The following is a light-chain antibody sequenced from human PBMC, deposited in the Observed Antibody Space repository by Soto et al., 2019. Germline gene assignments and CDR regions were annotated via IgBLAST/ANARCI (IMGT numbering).Light chain of an antibody. CDR2: PAS. CDR3: QQLYGYPLT. CDR1: QDISRA. Sequence: AIQLTQSPSSLSATVGDRVTITCRASQDISRALAWYQQTPGRAPNLLISPASNLQSGVPSRFSGSGSGTDFTLTINGLQPEDFATYWCQQLYGYPLTFGGGSKVEIK. V-gene: IGKV1-13*02. J-gene: IGKJ4*01.